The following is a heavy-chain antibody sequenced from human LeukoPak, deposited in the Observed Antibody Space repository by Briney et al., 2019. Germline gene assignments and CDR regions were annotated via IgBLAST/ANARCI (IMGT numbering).Heavy chain of an antibody. V-gene: IGHV3-21*01. CDR3: ARQPGYYYMDV. CDR2: ISSGSSYI. J-gene: IGHJ6*03. D-gene: IGHD1-14*01. CDR1: GFTFSSYG. Sequence: GGSLRLSCAASGFTFSSYGMHWVRQAPGKGLEWVSFISSGSSYIYYADSVKGRFTISRDNAKNSLFLQMNSLRAEDTAVYYCARQPGYYYMDVWGKGTTVTVSS.